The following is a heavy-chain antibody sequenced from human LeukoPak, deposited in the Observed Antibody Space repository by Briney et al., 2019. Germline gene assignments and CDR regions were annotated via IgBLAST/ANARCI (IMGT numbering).Heavy chain of an antibody. D-gene: IGHD3-10*01. Sequence: GESLRLSCAASGFTFSSYAMSWVRQAPGKGLEWVSAISGSGGSTYYADSVKGRFTISRDNSKNTLYLQMNSLRAEDTAVYYCAKDKIFRGASYWGQGTLVTVSS. CDR2: ISGSGGST. CDR1: GFTFSSYA. V-gene: IGHV3-23*01. J-gene: IGHJ4*02. CDR3: AKDKIFRGASY.